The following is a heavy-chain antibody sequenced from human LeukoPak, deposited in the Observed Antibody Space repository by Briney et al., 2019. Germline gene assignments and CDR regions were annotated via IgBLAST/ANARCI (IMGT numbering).Heavy chain of an antibody. CDR3: ARERMVRGVIPDF. V-gene: IGHV2-70*11. CDR2: IDWDDDT. J-gene: IGHJ4*02. CDR1: GFSLNTSGMC. D-gene: IGHD3-10*01. Sequence: ESGPALVKPTQTLTLTCTFSGFSLNTSGMCVNWIRQPPGKALEWLARIDWDDDTYYSASLKTRLTISKDTSKNQVVLTMTNMGPVDTASYYCARERMVRGVIPDFWGQGILVTVSS.